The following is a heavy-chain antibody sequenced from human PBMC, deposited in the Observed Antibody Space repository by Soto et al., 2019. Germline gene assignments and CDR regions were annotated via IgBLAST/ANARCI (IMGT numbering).Heavy chain of an antibody. V-gene: IGHV3-30-3*01. D-gene: IGHD2-15*01. J-gene: IGHJ4*02. CDR3: ARENIVVVVAAFDY. CDR1: GFTFSSYA. Sequence: WGSLRLSCAAYGFTFSSYAMHWFRQAPGKGLEWVAVISYDGSNKYYADSVKGRFTISRDNSKNTLYLQINSLRAEDTAVYYCARENIVVVVAAFDYWAREP. CDR2: ISYDGSNK.